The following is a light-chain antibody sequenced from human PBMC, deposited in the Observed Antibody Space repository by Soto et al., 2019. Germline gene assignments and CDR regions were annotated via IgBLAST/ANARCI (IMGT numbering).Light chain of an antibody. V-gene: IGLV2-14*01. CDR3: SSYTTSSTRV. J-gene: IGLJ1*01. CDR2: EVT. Sequence: QSALTQPASVSGSPGQSITISCTGTSSDVGDYNYVSWYQQHPGKVPKLIIYEVTNRPSGVSNRFSGSKSGNTASLTISGLQAEDEADYYCSSYTTSSTRVFGTGTKLTVL. CDR1: SSDVGDYNY.